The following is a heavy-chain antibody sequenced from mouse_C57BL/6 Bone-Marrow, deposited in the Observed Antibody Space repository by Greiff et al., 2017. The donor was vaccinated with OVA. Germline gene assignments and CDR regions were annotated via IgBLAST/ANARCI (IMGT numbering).Heavy chain of an antibody. CDR3: ASSGFRDYFDY. D-gene: IGHD3-1*01. V-gene: IGHV1-81*01. Sequence: VQLQESGAELARPGASVKLSCKASGYTFTSYGISWVKQRTGQGLEWIGEIYPRSGNTYYNEKFKGKATLTADKSSSTAYMELRSLTSEDSAVYFCASSGFRDYFDYWGQGTTLTVSS. CDR2: IYPRSGNT. J-gene: IGHJ2*01. CDR1: GYTFTSYG.